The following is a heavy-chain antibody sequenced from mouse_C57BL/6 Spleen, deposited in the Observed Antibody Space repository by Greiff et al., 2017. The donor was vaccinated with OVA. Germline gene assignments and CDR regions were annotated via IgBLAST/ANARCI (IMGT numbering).Heavy chain of an antibody. V-gene: IGHV1-81*01. CDR1: GYTFTSYG. CDR3: ARQIDSSGYWFAY. D-gene: IGHD3-2*02. J-gene: IGHJ3*01. CDR2: IYPRSGNT. Sequence: QVQLQQSGAELARPGASVKLSCKASGYTFTSYGISWVKQRTGQGLEWIGEIYPRSGNTYYNEKFKGKATLTADKSSSTAYMELRSLTSEDSAVYFCARQIDSSGYWFAYWGQGTLVTVSA.